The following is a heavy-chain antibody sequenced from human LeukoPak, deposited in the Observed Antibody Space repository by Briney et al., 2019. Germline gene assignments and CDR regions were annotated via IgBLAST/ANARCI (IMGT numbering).Heavy chain of an antibody. Sequence: SETLSLTCAVYGGSFSGYYWSWIRQPPGKGLEWIGEINHSGSTNYNPSLKSRVTISVDTSKNQFSLKLSSVTAADTAVYYCARGSRGSYAGNWFDPWGQGTLVTVSS. J-gene: IGHJ5*02. CDR2: INHSGST. V-gene: IGHV4-34*01. CDR1: GGSFSGYY. D-gene: IGHD1-26*01. CDR3: ARGSRGSYAGNWFDP.